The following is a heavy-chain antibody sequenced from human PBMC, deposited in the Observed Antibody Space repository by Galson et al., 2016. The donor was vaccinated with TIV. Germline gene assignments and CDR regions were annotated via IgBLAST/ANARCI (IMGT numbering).Heavy chain of an antibody. D-gene: IGHD3-16*01. CDR2: IYTSGSL. CDR3: ATGGQGFGTFDY. J-gene: IGHJ4*02. Sequence: TLSLTCTVSGGSINRGSFHWSWIRQSAGEGLEWIGNIYTSGSLNYNPSLESRITISIDTSKNEFPLKMSSVTAADTAVYYCATGGQGFGTFDYWGQGTLITVSS. CDR1: GGSINRGSFH. V-gene: IGHV4-61*09.